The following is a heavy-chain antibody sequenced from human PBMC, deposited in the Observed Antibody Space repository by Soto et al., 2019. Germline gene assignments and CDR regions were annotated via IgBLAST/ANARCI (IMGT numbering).Heavy chain of an antibody. CDR1: GGSISSSSYY. Sequence: QLQLQESGPGLVKPSETLSLTCTVSGGSISSSSYYWGWIRQPPGKGLEWIGSIYYSGSTYYNPSLKRRVTISVDTSKNQFSLKLSSVTAADTAVYYCARREGHITIFGVVIIGGMDVWGQGTTVTVSS. D-gene: IGHD3-3*01. CDR2: IYYSGST. J-gene: IGHJ6*02. CDR3: ARREGHITIFGVVIIGGMDV. V-gene: IGHV4-39*01.